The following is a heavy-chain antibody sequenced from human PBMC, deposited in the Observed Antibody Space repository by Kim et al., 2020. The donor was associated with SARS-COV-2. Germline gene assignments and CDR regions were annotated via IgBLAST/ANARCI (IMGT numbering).Heavy chain of an antibody. J-gene: IGHJ4*02. CDR1: GFTFSSYD. V-gene: IGHV3-13*04. CDR3: ARGVGGSYEFDY. D-gene: IGHD1-26*01. Sequence: GGSLRLSCAASGFTFSSYDMHWVRQATGKGLEWVSAIGTAGDTYYPGSVKGRFTISRENAKNSLYLQMNSLRAGDTAVYYCARGVGGSYEFDYWGQGTLVTVSS. CDR2: IGTAGDT.